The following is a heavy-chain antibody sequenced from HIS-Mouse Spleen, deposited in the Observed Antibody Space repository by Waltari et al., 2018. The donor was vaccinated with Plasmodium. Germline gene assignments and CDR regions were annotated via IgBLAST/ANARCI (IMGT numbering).Heavy chain of an antibody. V-gene: IGHV3-7*01. Sequence: EVQLVESGGGLVQPGGSLRLSCAASGFTFSSYRMSWVRQAPGKGLEWVAKIKQDGSEKYYVDSVKGRFTISRDNAKNSLYLQMNSLRAEDTAVYYCASSWYWYFDLWGRGTLVTVSS. CDR2: IKQDGSEK. CDR3: ASSWYWYFDL. D-gene: IGHD6-13*01. CDR1: GFTFSSYR. J-gene: IGHJ2*01.